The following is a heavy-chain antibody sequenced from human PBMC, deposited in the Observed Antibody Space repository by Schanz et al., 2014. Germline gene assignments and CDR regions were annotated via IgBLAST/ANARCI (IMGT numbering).Heavy chain of an antibody. CDR1: GFTFSSYW. Sequence: VQLVESGGGLVQPGGSLRLSCVASGFTFSSYWMSWVRQAPGKGLEWVANIKQDGSEKYYVDSVKGRFTISRDNAKNSLYLQMNSLRAEDTAVYYCARVVLAATGPRNYYYYGMDVWGQGTTVTVSS. J-gene: IGHJ6*02. CDR3: ARVVLAATGPRNYYYYGMDV. CDR2: IKQDGSEK. D-gene: IGHD6-13*01. V-gene: IGHV3-7*01.